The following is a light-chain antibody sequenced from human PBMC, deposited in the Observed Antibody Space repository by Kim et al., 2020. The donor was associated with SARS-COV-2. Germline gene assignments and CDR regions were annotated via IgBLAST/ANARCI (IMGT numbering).Light chain of an antibody. CDR3: QQYNRWPPYI. Sequence: VSPGERATLSCRASQSVTSSLAWYQQRPGQAPRLLIYGASIRATGIPDRFSGSGSGTEFTLTISSLQPEDFALYYCQQYNRWPPYIFGQGTKLEI. J-gene: IGKJ2*01. CDR2: GAS. V-gene: IGKV3-15*01. CDR1: QSVTSS.